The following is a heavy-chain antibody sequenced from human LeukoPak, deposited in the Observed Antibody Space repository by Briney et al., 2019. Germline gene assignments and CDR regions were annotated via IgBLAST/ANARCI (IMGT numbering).Heavy chain of an antibody. CDR2: INHSGST. CDR3: ARVDIVTHSTTALVEGP. D-gene: IGHD5-12*01. CDR1: GVSISSSNSY. V-gene: IGHV4-39*07. Sequence: SETLSLTCTVSGVSISSSNSYWGWIRQPPGKGLEWIGEINHSGSTNYNPSLKSRVTISVDTSKNQFSLKLSSVTAADTAVYYCARVDIVTHSTTALVEGPWGQGTMVTVSS. J-gene: IGHJ3*01.